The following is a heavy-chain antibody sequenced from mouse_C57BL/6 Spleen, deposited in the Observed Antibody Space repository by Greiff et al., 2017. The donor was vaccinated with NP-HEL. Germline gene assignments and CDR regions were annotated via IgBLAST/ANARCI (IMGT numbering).Heavy chain of an antibody. V-gene: IGHV3-6*01. Sequence: EVQLQESGPGLVKPSQSLSLTCSVTGYSITSGYYWNWIRQFPGNKLEWMGYISYDGSNNYNPSLKNRISITRDTSKNQFFLKLNSVTTEDTATYYCARPDSSGYFDYWGQGTTLTVSS. D-gene: IGHD3-2*02. J-gene: IGHJ2*01. CDR3: ARPDSSGYFDY. CDR2: ISYDGSN. CDR1: GYSITSGYY.